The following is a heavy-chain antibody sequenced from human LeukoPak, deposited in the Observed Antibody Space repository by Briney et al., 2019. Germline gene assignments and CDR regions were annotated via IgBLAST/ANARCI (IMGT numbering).Heavy chain of an antibody. CDR1: GFTFDTYA. Sequence: GGSLRLSCAASGFTFDTYAMSWVRQAPGKGLDWVSAIIGSGDSTYYADSVKGRFTISRDNSKNTLYLQMNSLRAEDTAVYYCAKLSGSSPLYAMDVWGQGTTVTVSS. V-gene: IGHV3-23*01. D-gene: IGHD2-15*01. CDR2: IIGSGDST. J-gene: IGHJ6*02. CDR3: AKLSGSSPLYAMDV.